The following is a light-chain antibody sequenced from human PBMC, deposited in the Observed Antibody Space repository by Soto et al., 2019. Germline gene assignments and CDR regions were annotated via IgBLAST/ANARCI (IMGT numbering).Light chain of an antibody. J-gene: IGKJ5*01. CDR3: QQRSNWPPEIT. V-gene: IGKV3-11*01. CDR2: DAS. Sequence: ELVMTQSPATLSVSPGERATLSCRASQSVSSYLAWYQQKPGQAPRLLIYDASDRATGIPARFSGSGSGTDFTLTISSLEPEDFAVYYCQQRSNWPPEITFGQGTRLEIK. CDR1: QSVSSY.